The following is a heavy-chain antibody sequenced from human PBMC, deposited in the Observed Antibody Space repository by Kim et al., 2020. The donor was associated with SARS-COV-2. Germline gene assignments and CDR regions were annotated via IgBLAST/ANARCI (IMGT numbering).Heavy chain of an antibody. J-gene: IGHJ3*02. V-gene: IGHV3-23*01. D-gene: IGHD4-17*01. Sequence: GGSLRLSCAASGFTFSSYAMSWVRQAPGEGLEWVSAISGSGGSTKYADSVKGRFTISRDNSKNTLYLQMNSLRAEDTAVYYCAKDHYGGNPRNAFDIWGQGTMVTVSS. CDR2: ISGSGGST. CDR1: GFTFSSYA. CDR3: AKDHYGGNPRNAFDI.